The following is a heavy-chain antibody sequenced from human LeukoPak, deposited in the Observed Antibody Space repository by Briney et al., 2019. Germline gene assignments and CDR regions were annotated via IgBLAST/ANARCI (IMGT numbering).Heavy chain of an antibody. J-gene: IGHJ3*02. D-gene: IGHD2-2*01. CDR1: GFIFSSHG. V-gene: IGHV3-23*01. CDR2: ISPSGDIT. CDR3: AKVIVVVPAANRAFDI. Sequence: GGSLRLSCAASGFIFSSHGMNWVRQAPGKGLEWVSGISPSGDITYYADSVKGRFTISRDNSKNTLYLQMNSLRAEDTAVYYCAKVIVVVPAANRAFDIWGQGTMVTVSS.